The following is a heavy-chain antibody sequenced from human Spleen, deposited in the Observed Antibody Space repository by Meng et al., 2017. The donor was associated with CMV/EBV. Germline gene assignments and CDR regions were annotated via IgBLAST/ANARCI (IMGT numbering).Heavy chain of an antibody. CDR3: ARSHSPHSGSSFFDY. V-gene: IGHV1-2*02. D-gene: IGHD6-13*01. CDR2: INPDGGGT. CDR1: VYTFTGDY. Sequence: SVYTFTGDYMHWVRQAPGQGLEWMGWINPDGGGTNYAQKFQGRVTLTRDTSINTAYLELTSLTSDDTALYYGARSHSPHSGSSFFDYWGQGPLVTVSS. J-gene: IGHJ4*02.